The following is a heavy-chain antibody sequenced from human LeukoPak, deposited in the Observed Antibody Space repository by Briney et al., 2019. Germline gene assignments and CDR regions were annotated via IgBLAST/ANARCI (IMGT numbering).Heavy chain of an antibody. J-gene: IGHJ4*02. D-gene: IGHD4-17*01. V-gene: IGHV3-53*01. CDR1: GFTVSSNY. Sequence: GGSLRLSCAASGFTVSSNYMSWARQAPGKGLEWVSVIYSGGSTYYADSVKGRFTISRDNSKNTLYLQMDSLRAEDTAVYYCARDPGPYGELSSAFDYWGQGTLVTVSS. CDR3: ARDPGPYGELSSAFDY. CDR2: IYSGGST.